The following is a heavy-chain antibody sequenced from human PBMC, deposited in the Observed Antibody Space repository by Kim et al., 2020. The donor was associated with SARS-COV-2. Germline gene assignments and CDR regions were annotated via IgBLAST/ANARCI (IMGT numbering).Heavy chain of an antibody. CDR3: AREGPNIAAAETYYYYGMDV. J-gene: IGHJ6*02. Sequence: ASVKVSCKASGYTFTSYGISWVRQAPGQGLERMGWISAYNGNTNYAQKLQGRVTMTTDTSTSTAYMELRSLRSDDTAVYYCAREGPNIAAAETYYYYGMDVWGQGTTVTVSS. D-gene: IGHD6-13*01. V-gene: IGHV1-18*04. CDR1: GYTFTSYG. CDR2: ISAYNGNT.